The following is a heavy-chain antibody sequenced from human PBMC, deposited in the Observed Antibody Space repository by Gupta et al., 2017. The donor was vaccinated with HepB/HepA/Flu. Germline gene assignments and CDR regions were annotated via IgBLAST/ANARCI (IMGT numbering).Heavy chain of an antibody. V-gene: IGHV3-30*03. CDR1: GFTFRNYG. D-gene: IGHD3-22*01. J-gene: IGHJ6*02. CDR3: TRASYDSSGYDYGMDV. Sequence: QVQLVESGGGVVQPGRSLRLSCAASGFTFRNYGMHWVRPAPGKGLEWVAAISYEGSNKYYADSMKGRFTISRDNPKNMMYLQMTSLRPEDTGVYYCTRASYDSSGYDYGMDVWGQGTTVTVSS. CDR2: ISYEGSNK.